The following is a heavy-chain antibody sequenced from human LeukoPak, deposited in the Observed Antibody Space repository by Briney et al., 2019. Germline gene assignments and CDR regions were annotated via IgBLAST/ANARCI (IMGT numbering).Heavy chain of an antibody. CDR3: AKGKGNCYGYFHY. CDR2: ISGSGGST. D-gene: IGHD3-10*01. J-gene: IGHJ4*02. CDR1: GFTFTTYA. Sequence: PGGSLRLSCASSGFTFTTYAMSWVRQAPGKGLEWVSWISGSGGSTLYADSVKGRFTISRDNSKNTVYLQMNSLRAEDTAVYYCAKGKGNCYGYFHYWGRGTLVTVSS. V-gene: IGHV3-23*01.